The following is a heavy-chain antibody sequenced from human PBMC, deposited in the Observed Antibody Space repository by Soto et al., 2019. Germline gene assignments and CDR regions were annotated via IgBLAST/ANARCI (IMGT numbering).Heavy chain of an antibody. CDR3: AKLTTVIEEPRYYFDY. Sequence: GGSLRLSCAASKFYFTSYAMSWVRQAPGKGLEWVSAISGSGGSTYYADSVKGRFTISRDNSKNTLYLQMNSLRAEDTAVYYCAKLTTVIEEPRYYFDYWGQGTLVTSPQ. CDR2: ISGSGGST. J-gene: IGHJ4*02. CDR1: KFYFTSYA. V-gene: IGHV3-23*01. D-gene: IGHD4-17*01.